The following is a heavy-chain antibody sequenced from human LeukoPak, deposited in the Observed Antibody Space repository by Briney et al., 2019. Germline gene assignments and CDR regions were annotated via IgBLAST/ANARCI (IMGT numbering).Heavy chain of an antibody. V-gene: IGHV3-23*01. Sequence: PGGSLRLSCAASGFTFSSYAMSWVRQAPGKGLEWVSAISGSGVGTYYADSVKGRFTISRDNSKGTLYVQMNSLRAEDTAIYYCAKEPTISYYYYYMDVWGKGTTVTVSS. CDR3: AKEPTISYYYYYMDV. J-gene: IGHJ6*03. CDR1: GFTFSSYA. D-gene: IGHD5-24*01. CDR2: ISGSGVGT.